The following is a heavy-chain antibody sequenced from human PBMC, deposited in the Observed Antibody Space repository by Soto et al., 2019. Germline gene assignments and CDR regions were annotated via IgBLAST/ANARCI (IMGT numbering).Heavy chain of an antibody. CDR3: AKVRALAADYYYGMDV. D-gene: IGHD6-25*01. V-gene: IGHV3-23*01. CDR2: ISGSGGST. CDR1: GFTFSSYA. J-gene: IGHJ6*02. Sequence: EVQLLESGGGLVQPGGSLRLSCAASGFTFSSYAMSWVRQAPGKGLEWVSAISGSGGSTYYADSVKGRVTISRDNSKNTLYLQMNSLRAEDTAVYYCAKVRALAADYYYGMDVWGQGTTVTVSS.